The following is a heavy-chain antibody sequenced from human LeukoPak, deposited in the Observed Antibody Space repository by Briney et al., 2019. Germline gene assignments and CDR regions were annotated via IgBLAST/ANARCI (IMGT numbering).Heavy chain of an antibody. D-gene: IGHD6-13*01. V-gene: IGHV3-11*01. CDR3: AKPQKAGPYYYYYYGMDV. Sequence: GGSLRLSCAASGFTFSDYYMSWIRQAPGKGLEWVSYISSSGSTIYYADSVKGRFTISRDNSKDTLYLQMNSLRAEDTAVYYCAKPQKAGPYYYYYYGMDVWGQGTTVTVSS. CDR2: ISSSGSTI. CDR1: GFTFSDYY. J-gene: IGHJ6*02.